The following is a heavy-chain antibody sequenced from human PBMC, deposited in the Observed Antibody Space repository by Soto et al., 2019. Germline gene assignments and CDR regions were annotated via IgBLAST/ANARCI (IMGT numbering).Heavy chain of an antibody. D-gene: IGHD4-17*01. J-gene: IGHJ4*02. CDR3: ARGPDDSDVPRWDY. V-gene: IGHV1-46*02. CDR2: INLRGGTT. Sequence: HVQLVQSGAEVRKPGASVRLSCETSGYNFNQYYIHWVRQAPGQGLEWMGIINLRGGTTEYAHKFRGRVTVTGDTSTSTAYMHLSSLRSEDTVVYFCARGPDDSDVPRWDYWGQGTLVIVSS. CDR1: GYNFNQYY.